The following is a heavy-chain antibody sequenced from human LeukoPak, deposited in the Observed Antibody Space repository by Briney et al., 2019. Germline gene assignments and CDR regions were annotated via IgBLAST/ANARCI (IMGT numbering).Heavy chain of an antibody. D-gene: IGHD2-2*01. CDR1: GFTVSSNY. V-gene: IGHV3-53*01. J-gene: IGHJ6*02. Sequence: GGSLRLSCAASGFTVSSNYMSWVRQAPGKGLEWVSVIYSGGSTYYADSVKGRFTISRDNSKSTLYLQMNSLRGEDTAVYYCAKGGYCSSTSCPSYYYYNMDVWGQGTTVTVSS. CDR3: AKGGYCSSTSCPSYYYYNMDV. CDR2: IYSGGST.